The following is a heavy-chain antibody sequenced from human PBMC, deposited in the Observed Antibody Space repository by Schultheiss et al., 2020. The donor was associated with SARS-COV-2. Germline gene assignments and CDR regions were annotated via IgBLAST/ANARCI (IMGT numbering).Heavy chain of an antibody. CDR2: IYSGGST. V-gene: IGHV3-53*05. CDR3: AKAMASGREMSDY. D-gene: IGHD5-24*01. J-gene: IGHJ4*02. CDR1: GFTVSSNY. Sequence: GGSLRLSCAASGFTVSSNYMSWVRQAPGKGLEWVSVIYSGGSTYYADSVKGRFTISRDNSKNSLYLQMNSLRAEDTALYYCAKAMASGREMSDYWGQGTLVTVSS.